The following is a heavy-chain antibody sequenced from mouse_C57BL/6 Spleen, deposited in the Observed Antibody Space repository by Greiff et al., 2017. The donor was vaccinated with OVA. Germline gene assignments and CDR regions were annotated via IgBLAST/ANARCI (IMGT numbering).Heavy chain of an antibody. CDR1: GFTFSSYA. CDR3: ARSTGTRYFDY. Sequence: DVHLVESGGGLVKPGGSLKLSCAASGFTFSSYAMSWVRQTPEKRLEWVATISDGGSYTYYPDNVKGRFTISRDNAKNNLYLQMSHLKAEDTAMYYCARSTGTRYFDYWGQGTTLTVSS. V-gene: IGHV5-4*01. CDR2: ISDGGSYT. D-gene: IGHD4-1*02. J-gene: IGHJ2*01.